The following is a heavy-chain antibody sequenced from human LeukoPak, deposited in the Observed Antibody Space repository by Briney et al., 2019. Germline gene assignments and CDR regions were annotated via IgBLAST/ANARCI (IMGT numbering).Heavy chain of an antibody. CDR2: IKQDGSEK. CDR3: ARRGLPDV. D-gene: IGHD2-15*01. Sequence: GGSLRLSCAASGSTFSTYWMSWVRQAPGKGLEWVVNIKQDGSEKYYVDSVKGRFTISRDNAKNSLYLQMNSLRVEDTAVYYCARRGLPDVWGKGTTVTVSS. CDR1: GSTFSTYW. J-gene: IGHJ6*03. V-gene: IGHV3-7*01.